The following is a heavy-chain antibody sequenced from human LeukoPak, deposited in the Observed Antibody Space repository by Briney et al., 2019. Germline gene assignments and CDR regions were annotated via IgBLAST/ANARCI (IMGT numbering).Heavy chain of an antibody. CDR3: AGNSDIVVVPAAGWYNWFDP. Sequence: GGSLRLSCAASGFTFSSHWMHWVRQAPGKGLVWVSRINGDGSNTTYADSVKGRFTISRDNAKNSLYLQMNSLRAEDTAVYYCAGNSDIVVVPAAGWYNWFDPWGQGTLVTVSS. CDR1: GFTFSSHW. D-gene: IGHD2-2*01. J-gene: IGHJ5*02. CDR2: INGDGSNT. V-gene: IGHV3-74*03.